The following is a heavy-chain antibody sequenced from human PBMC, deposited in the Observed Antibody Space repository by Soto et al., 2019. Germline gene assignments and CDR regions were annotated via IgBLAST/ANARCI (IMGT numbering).Heavy chain of an antibody. CDR1: GFTFSNYW. Sequence: ESGGGLVQPGGSLRLSCAASGFTFSNYWMYWVRQAPGKGLEWVSRINSDGSVSSHADSVKGRLTISSDNVKNTLYLHMDSLRAEDTAVYYCARGDCVGGTCSSLAGSFYYYMDVWGKGTKVTVFS. J-gene: IGHJ6*03. CDR3: ARGDCVGGTCSSLAGSFYYYMDV. CDR2: INSDGSVS. D-gene: IGHD2-15*01. V-gene: IGHV3-74*02.